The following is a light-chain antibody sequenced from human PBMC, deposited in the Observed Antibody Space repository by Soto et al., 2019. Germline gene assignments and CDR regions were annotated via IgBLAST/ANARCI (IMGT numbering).Light chain of an antibody. V-gene: IGKV3-20*01. Sequence: EIVLTQSPGTLSLSPGERATLSCRASQSVSSSYLAWYQQKPGQAPRLLIYGASSRATGIPDRFSGSGSGTDFTLTISRLEPEDFAVYYCQQYGSSLLYTFGQGTRWISN. CDR2: GAS. CDR1: QSVSSSY. CDR3: QQYGSSLLYT. J-gene: IGKJ2*01.